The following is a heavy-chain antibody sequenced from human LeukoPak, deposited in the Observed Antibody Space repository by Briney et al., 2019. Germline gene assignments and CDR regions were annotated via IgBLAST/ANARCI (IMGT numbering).Heavy chain of an antibody. V-gene: IGHV3-30*04. J-gene: IGHJ4*02. CDR2: ISSDGSNK. CDR1: GFTFSSYA. CDR3: ARGYDSSGYYFDY. Sequence: GRSLRLSCAASGFTFSSYAMLWLRQAPGKGLEGVAVISSDGSNKYYADYVKGRFTISRDNSKNTLYLQMNSLRAEDTAVYYCARGYDSSGYYFDYWGQGTLVTVSS. D-gene: IGHD3-22*01.